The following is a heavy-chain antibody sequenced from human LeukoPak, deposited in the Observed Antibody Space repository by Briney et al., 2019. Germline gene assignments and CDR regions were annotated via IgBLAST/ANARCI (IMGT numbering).Heavy chain of an antibody. J-gene: IGHJ6*04. CDR3: ARDLIAAAGPLATTWVMDV. D-gene: IGHD6-13*01. CDR2: IIPIFGTA. Sequence: SVKVSCKASGGTFISYAISWVRQAPGQGLEWMGRIIPIFGTANYAQKFQGRVTITTAESTSTAYMELSSLRSEDTAVYYCARDLIAAAGPLATTWVMDVWGKGTTVTVSS. V-gene: IGHV1-69*05. CDR1: GGTFISYA.